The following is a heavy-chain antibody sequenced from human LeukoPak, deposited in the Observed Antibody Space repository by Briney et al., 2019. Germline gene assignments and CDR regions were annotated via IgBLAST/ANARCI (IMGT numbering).Heavy chain of an antibody. CDR3: ARDLSGGGLDY. CDR1: GFTFTSYA. J-gene: IGHJ4*02. V-gene: IGHV3-64*02. Sequence: GSLRLSCAASGFTFTSYAMHWVRQAPGKGLEYVSAISNNAVRIYYADSVKGRFTISRDNSKDTLHLQMGSLRPEDMAVYYCARDLSGGGLDYWGQGTLVTVPS. D-gene: IGHD3-10*01. CDR2: ISNNAVRI.